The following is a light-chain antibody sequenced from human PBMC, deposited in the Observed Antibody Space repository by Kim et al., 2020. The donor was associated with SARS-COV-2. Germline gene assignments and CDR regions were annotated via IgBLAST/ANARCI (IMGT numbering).Light chain of an antibody. CDR2: AAS. V-gene: IGKV1-27*01. CDR1: QDIANS. Sequence: DIQMTQSPSSLSASVGDRVTITCRASQDIANSLAWYPQKPGKVPKLLIYAASTLQSGVPSRFSGSGSGTQFTLTIGSLQTEDVATYYCQRYNSAPWTFGPGTKVDIK. J-gene: IGKJ1*01. CDR3: QRYNSAPWT.